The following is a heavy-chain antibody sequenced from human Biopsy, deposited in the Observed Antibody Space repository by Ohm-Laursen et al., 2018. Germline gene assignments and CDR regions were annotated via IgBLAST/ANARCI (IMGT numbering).Heavy chain of an antibody. J-gene: IGHJ4*01. V-gene: IGHV4-34*01. D-gene: IGHD1-26*01. CDR2: INHRERS. Sequence: SETLSLTCDVSGESFSDYYWSWIRQSPGKGLVWIGEINHRERSSYRPSLQSRITISVDASKNQFSLNLKSVTAADTAVYFCAREGGGLLPIRLTDFWGPGMMVTVSS. CDR3: AREGGGLLPIRLTDF. CDR1: GESFSDYY.